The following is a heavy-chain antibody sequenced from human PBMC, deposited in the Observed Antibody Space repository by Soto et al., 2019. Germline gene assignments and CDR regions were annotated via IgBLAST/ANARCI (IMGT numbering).Heavy chain of an antibody. CDR2: TRNKADSYTT. V-gene: IGHV3-72*01. Sequence: EVQLVESGGGLVQPGGSLRLSCAASGFTFSDHYMDWVRQAPGKGLEWVGRTRNKADSYTTEYAASVKGTVTLSRDDSKNSLYLRMNSLKTEDTAVYYCTGLWGYTSNQVVPFDLWGQGTLVTVSS. D-gene: IGHD6-13*01. J-gene: IGHJ4*02. CDR1: GFTFSDHY. CDR3: TGLWGYTSNQVVPFDL.